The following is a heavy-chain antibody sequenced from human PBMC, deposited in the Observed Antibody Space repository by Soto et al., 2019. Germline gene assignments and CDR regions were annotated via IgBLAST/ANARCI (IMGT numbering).Heavy chain of an antibody. CDR3: ARVAGRSFDY. CDR2: ISSDGSNT. J-gene: IGHJ4*02. V-gene: IGHV3-74*01. D-gene: IGHD6-19*01. Sequence: GGSLRLSCEASGFTFSSYWMHWVRQAPGKGLVWVSRISSDGSNTRYADSVKGRFTISRDNAKNTLYLQMNSLRAEDTAVYYCARVAGRSFDYWGQGTLVTVSS. CDR1: GFTFSSYW.